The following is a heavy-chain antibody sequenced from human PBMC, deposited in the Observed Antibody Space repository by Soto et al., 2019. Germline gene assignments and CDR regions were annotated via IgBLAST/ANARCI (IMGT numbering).Heavy chain of an antibody. CDR2: ISSSSSTI. CDR3: ARDLATFGVVIMPFDY. V-gene: IGHV3-48*02. D-gene: IGHD3-3*01. CDR1: GFTFSSYS. J-gene: IGHJ4*02. Sequence: PVGSLRLSCAASGFTFSSYSMNWVRQAPGKGLEWVSYISSSSSTIYYADSVKGRFTISRDNAKNSLYLQMNSLRNEDTAVYYCARDLATFGVVIMPFDYWGQGTLVTVSS.